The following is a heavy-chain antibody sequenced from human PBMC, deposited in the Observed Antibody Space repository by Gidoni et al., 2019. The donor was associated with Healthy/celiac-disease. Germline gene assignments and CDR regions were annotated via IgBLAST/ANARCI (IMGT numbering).Heavy chain of an antibody. CDR3: ARDLADYYYGMDV. V-gene: IGHV3-30-3*01. J-gene: IGHJ6*02. CDR2: ISYDGSNK. CDR1: GFTFSSYA. Sequence: QVQLVASGGGVVKPGRSLRLSCAASGFTFSSYAMHWVRQAPGKGLEWVAVISYDGSNKYYADSVKGRFTISRDNSKNTLYLQMNSLRAEDTAVYYCARDLADYYYGMDVWGQGTTVTVSS. D-gene: IGHD2-15*01.